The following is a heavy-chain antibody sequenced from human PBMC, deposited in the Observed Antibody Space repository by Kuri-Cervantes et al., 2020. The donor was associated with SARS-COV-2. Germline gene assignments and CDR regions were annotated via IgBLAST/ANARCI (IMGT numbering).Heavy chain of an antibody. CDR2: IKCSGST. CDR3: ARTQLGMNMDV. CDR1: GASIGSTDSY. V-gene: IGHV4-39*01. D-gene: IGHD7-27*01. Sequence: SETLSLTCTVSGASIGSTDSYWGWIRQPPGKAKEWIGSIKCSGSTFYNPSLESRVTFSVDTSKNQFSLKLTSVTDADTAVYHCARTQLGMNMDVWGKGTTVTVSS. J-gene: IGHJ6*03.